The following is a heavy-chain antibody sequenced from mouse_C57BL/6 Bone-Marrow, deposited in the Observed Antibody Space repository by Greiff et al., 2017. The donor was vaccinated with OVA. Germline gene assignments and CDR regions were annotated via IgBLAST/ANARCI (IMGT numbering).Heavy chain of an antibody. CDR2: IYPGDGGT. CDR1: GYAFSSSW. D-gene: IGHD2-13*01. V-gene: IGHV1-82*01. J-gene: IGHJ2*01. Sequence: QVQLQQSGPELVKPGASVKISCKASGYAFSSSWMNWVKQRPGKGLEWIGRIYPGDGGTNYNGKFKGKATLTADKSTSTAYMQLSSLTSEGSAVYVCAIHEDGDYASYFDYWGRGTTLTVSS. CDR3: AIHEDGDYASYFDY.